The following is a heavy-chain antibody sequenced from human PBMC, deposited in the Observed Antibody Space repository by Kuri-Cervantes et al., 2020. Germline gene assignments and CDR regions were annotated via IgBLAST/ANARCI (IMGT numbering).Heavy chain of an antibody. D-gene: IGHD3-22*01. V-gene: IGHV3-23*01. CDR2: ISGSGGST. Sequence: GGSLRLSCAASGFTFSSYAMSWVRQAPGKGLEWVSAISGSGGSTHYADSVKGRFTISRDNSKNSLYLQMNSLRAEGTAVYYCAREVYDHDTFGIWGQGTLVTVSS. J-gene: IGHJ3*02. CDR3: AREVYDHDTFGI. CDR1: GFTFSSYA.